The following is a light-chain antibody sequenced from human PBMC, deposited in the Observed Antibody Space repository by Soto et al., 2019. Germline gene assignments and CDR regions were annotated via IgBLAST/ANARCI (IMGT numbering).Light chain of an antibody. CDR3: SAWDDSLV. CDR1: SSNIGSNG. V-gene: IGLV1-44*01. J-gene: IGLJ2*01. CDR2: NNN. Sequence: QSVLTQPPSASGTPGQRVTISCSGSSSNIGSNGVNWYQQLPGTAPTLLINNNNQRPSGVPYRFSGSKSGTSASLAISGLQSEDEADYYCSAWDDSLVFGGGTKVTVL.